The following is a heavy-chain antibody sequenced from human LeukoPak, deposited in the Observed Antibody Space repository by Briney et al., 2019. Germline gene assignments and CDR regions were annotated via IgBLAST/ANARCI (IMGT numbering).Heavy chain of an antibody. J-gene: IGHJ4*02. CDR3: TTVLFSSGYSYGDAVDY. D-gene: IGHD5-18*01. Sequence: PGGSLRLSCAASGFTFSSYAMSWVRQAPGKGLEWVSAISGSGGSTYYADSVKGRFTISRDNSKNTLYLQMNSLKTEDTAVYYCTTVLFSSGYSYGDAVDYWGQGTLVTVSS. CDR1: GFTFSSYA. V-gene: IGHV3-23*01. CDR2: ISGSGGST.